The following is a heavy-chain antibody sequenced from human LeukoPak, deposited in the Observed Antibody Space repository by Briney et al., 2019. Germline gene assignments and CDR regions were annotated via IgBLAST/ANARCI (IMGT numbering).Heavy chain of an antibody. CDR2: ISGSGGST. V-gene: IGHV3-23*01. Sequence: GGSLRLSCAASGFTLSSYAMSWVRQAPGKGLEWVSAISGSGGSTYYADSVKGRFTISRDNSKNTLYLQMNSLRAEYTAVYYCAKLSPRLTYYYYGMDDWGQGTTVTVSS. CDR1: GFTLSSYA. J-gene: IGHJ6*02. CDR3: AKLSPRLTYYYYGMDD.